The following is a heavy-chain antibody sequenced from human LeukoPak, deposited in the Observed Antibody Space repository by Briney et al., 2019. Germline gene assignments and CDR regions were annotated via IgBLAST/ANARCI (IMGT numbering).Heavy chain of an antibody. CDR2: IYYSGST. Sequence: SETLSLTCTVSGGSISSGGYYWSWIRQHPGKGLEWIGYIYYSGSTYYNPSLKSRVTISADTSKNQFSLKLSSVTAADTAVYYCARDTEDAFDIWGQGTMVTVSS. CDR3: ARDTEDAFDI. V-gene: IGHV4-31*03. J-gene: IGHJ3*02. CDR1: GGSISSGGYY.